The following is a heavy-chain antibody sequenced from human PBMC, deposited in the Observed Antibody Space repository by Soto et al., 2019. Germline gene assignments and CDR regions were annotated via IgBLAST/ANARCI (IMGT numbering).Heavy chain of an antibody. Sequence: GGSLRRSCAASGFTFSSYGMRWVRQAPGKGLEWVAVISYDGSNKYYADSVKGRFTISRDNSKNTLYLQMNSLRAEDTAVYYCAKEGYYYDSSGYYPPFYYFDYWGQGTLVTVSS. CDR2: ISYDGSNK. D-gene: IGHD3-22*01. J-gene: IGHJ4*02. CDR1: GFTFSSYG. V-gene: IGHV3-30*18. CDR3: AKEGYYYDSSGYYPPFYYFDY.